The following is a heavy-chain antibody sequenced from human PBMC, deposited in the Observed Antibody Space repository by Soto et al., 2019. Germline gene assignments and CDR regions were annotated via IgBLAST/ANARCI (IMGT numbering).Heavy chain of an antibody. J-gene: IGHJ4*02. CDR3: TTAALSIPETVTQFDY. D-gene: IGHD2-2*02. V-gene: IGHV3-15*01. CDR1: GLTVSNAW. CDR2: IKSKTDGGTT. Sequence: GGALRLSCAASGLTVSNAWMRWVRQDQGKGLEWVGRIKSKTDGGTTDYAAPVKGRFTISRDDSKNTLYLQMNSLKTEDTAVYYCTTAALSIPETVTQFDYWGQGTLVPVSS.